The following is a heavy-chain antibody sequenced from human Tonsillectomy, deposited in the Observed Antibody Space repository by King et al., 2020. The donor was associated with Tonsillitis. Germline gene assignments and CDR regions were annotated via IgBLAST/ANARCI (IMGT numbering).Heavy chain of an antibody. CDR1: VFTFSSYN. V-gene: IGHV3-21*01. J-gene: IGHJ6*02. D-gene: IGHD2-2*01. CDR2: ISYSSSYI. Sequence: VQLVESGGGLVKPGGSLRLSCAASVFTFSSYNMNLVRQAPGKGLEWVSSISYSSSYIYYADSVKGRFTISRDNAKNSLYLQMNSLRAEDTAVYYCARGVLSTSWGMDVWGQGTTVTVSS. CDR3: ARGVLSTSWGMDV.